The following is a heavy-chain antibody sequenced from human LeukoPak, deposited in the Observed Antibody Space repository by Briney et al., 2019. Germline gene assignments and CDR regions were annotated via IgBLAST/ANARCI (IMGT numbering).Heavy chain of an antibody. CDR3: AKGVYSSSSSAFDI. V-gene: IGHV3-9*03. J-gene: IGHJ3*02. CDR2: ISWNSGST. CDR1: GFTFSSYA. Sequence: GGSLRLSCAASGFTFSSYAMSWVRQAPGKGLEWVSSISWNSGSTGYADSVKGRFIISRDNAKNSLYLQMNSLRAEDMALYYCAKGVYSSSSSAFDIWGQGTMVTVSS. D-gene: IGHD6-6*01.